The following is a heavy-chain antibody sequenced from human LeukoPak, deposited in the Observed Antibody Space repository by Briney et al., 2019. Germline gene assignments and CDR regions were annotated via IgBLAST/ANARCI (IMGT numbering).Heavy chain of an antibody. CDR1: GYSISSGYY. CDR3: ARGRAAAGIFDY. J-gene: IGHJ4*02. CDR2: IYHSGST. Sequence: SETLSLTCTVSGYSISSGYYWGWIRQPPGKGLEWIGSIYHSGSTYYNPSLKSRVTISVDTSKNQFSLKLSSVTAADTAVYYCARGRAAAGIFDYWGQGTLVTVSS. V-gene: IGHV4-38-2*02. D-gene: IGHD6-13*01.